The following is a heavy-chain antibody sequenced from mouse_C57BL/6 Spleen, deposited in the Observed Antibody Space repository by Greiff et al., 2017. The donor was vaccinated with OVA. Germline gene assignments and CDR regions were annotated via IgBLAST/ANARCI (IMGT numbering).Heavy chain of an antibody. J-gene: IGHJ4*01. CDR2: IYPGDGDT. Sequence: LQESGPELVKPGASVKISCKASSYAFSSSWMNWVKQRPGKGLEWIGRIYPGDGDTNYNGKFKGKATLTADKSSSTAYMQLSSLTSEDSAVYFCARSPYDYDYAMDYWGQGTSVTVSS. V-gene: IGHV1-82*01. CDR3: ARSPYDYDYAMDY. D-gene: IGHD2-4*01. CDR1: SYAFSSSW.